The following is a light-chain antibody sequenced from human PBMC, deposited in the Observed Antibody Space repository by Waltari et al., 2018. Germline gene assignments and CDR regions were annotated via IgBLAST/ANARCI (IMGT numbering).Light chain of an antibody. J-gene: IGKJ1*01. Sequence: EIVMTQSRATPPVFPGERATLSCRASQSIRSNLAWYQHKPGQAPRLLIYGASTRATGIPARFSGSGSGTEFTLTISSLQSEDFAVYFCQQYDNWLGTFGQGTKVEIK. V-gene: IGKV3-15*01. CDR2: GAS. CDR3: QQYDNWLGT. CDR1: QSIRSN.